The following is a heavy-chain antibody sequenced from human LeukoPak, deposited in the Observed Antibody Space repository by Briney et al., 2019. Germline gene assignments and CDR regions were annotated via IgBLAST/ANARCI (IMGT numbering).Heavy chain of an antibody. CDR3: ARDTSWFDP. Sequence: GASVKVSCKASEYTFSGSYIHWVRQAPGQGLEWMGWINPNSGGTNYAQKFQGRVTMTRDTSISTAYMELSRLRSDDTAVYYCARDTSWFDPWGQGTLVTVSS. CDR1: EYTFSGSY. V-gene: IGHV1-2*02. J-gene: IGHJ5*02. CDR2: INPNSGGT. D-gene: IGHD1-26*01.